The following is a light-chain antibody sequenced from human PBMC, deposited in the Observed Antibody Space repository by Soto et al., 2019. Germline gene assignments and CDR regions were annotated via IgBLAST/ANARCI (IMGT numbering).Light chain of an antibody. CDR3: QQSYSNPRT. J-gene: IGKJ1*01. Sequence: DIQMTQSPSSLSASVGDRVTITCRASQSIRTYLNWYQQKPGKAPKFLIYAASTLQSGDPSRFSGSGSGTDFTLTISSLQPEDFATYYCQQSYSNPRTFGQGTKVEIK. CDR2: AAS. CDR1: QSIRTY. V-gene: IGKV1-39*01.